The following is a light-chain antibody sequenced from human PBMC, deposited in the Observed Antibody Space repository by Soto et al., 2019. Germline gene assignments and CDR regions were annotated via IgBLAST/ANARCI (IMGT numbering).Light chain of an antibody. CDR1: QSIDTW. CDR3: QQYNSYRA. CDR2: KAS. Sequence: DIQMTQSPSTLSASVGDRVTITCRASQSIDTWLAWHQQKPGQVPKLLISKASSLESGVPSRFSGSGSGTEFTLTNSSLQPDYSATYYRQQYNSYRAFGQGTKVES. V-gene: IGKV1-5*03. J-gene: IGKJ1*01.